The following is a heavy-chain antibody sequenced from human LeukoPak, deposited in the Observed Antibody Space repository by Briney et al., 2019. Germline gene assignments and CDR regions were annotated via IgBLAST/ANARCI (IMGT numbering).Heavy chain of an antibody. Sequence: GGSLRLSCAASGFTFSSYEMNWVRQAPGKGLEWVSYISSSGSTLYYADSVKGRFTISRDNAKNSLYLQMNSLRAEDTAVYYCARGQAASFDYWGQGTLVTVSS. D-gene: IGHD2-15*01. CDR3: ARGQAASFDY. V-gene: IGHV3-48*03. CDR1: GFTFSSYE. J-gene: IGHJ4*02. CDR2: ISSSGSTL.